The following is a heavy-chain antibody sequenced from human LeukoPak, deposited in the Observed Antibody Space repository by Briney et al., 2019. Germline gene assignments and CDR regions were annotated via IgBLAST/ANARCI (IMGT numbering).Heavy chain of an antibody. CDR1: GGSISSSGYY. J-gene: IGHJ4*02. D-gene: IGHD3-10*01. CDR3: ARVFGYYGSGSSFDY. V-gene: IGHV4-39*07. Sequence: PSETLSLTCTVSGGSISSSGYYWGWIRQPPGKGLDWIGSIYYSGSTYYNPSLMSRVTISVDTSKNQFSLKLNSVTAADTAVYYCARVFGYYGSGSSFDYWGQGTLVTVSS. CDR2: IYYSGST.